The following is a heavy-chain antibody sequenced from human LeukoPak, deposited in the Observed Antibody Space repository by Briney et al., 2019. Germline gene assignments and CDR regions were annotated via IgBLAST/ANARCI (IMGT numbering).Heavy chain of an antibody. CDR1: GGSISSYY. V-gene: IGHV4-4*07. J-gene: IGHJ6*03. CDR3: ARVEWVPCSSTSCWEEGDYYYYMDV. CDR2: IYTSGST. Sequence: SETLSLTCTVSGGSISSYYWSWIRQPAGKGLEWIGRIYTSGSTNYNPSLKSRVTMSVDTSKNQFSLKLSSVTAADTAVYYCARVEWVPCSSTSCWEEGDYYYYMDVWGKGTTVTVSS. D-gene: IGHD2-2*01.